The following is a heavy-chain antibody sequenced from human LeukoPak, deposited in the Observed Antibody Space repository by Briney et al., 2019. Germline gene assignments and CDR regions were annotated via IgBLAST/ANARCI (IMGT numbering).Heavy chain of an antibody. CDR2: ISSSSSYI. CDR3: ARDDYSNYVDY. J-gene: IGHJ4*02. CDR1: GFTFSSYS. Sequence: AGGSLRLSCAASGFTFSSYSMNWVRQAPGKGPEWVSSISSSSSYIYYADSVKGRFTISRDNAKNSLYLQMNSQRAEDTAVYYCARDDYSNYVDYWGQGTLVTVSS. V-gene: IGHV3-21*01. D-gene: IGHD4-11*01.